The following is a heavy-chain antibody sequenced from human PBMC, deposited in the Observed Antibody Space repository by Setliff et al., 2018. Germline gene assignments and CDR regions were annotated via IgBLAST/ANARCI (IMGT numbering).Heavy chain of an antibody. CDR2: IYYSGST. CDR3: ARHKSNGSGSYPSLYMDV. J-gene: IGHJ6*03. CDR1: GGSISSGNYY. Sequence: PSETLSLTCRVSGGSISSGNYYWGLIRQPPGKGLEWVATIYYSGSTYSNPSLKSQLIISVDAPDNQFSVKLSSVTAADTAVYYCARHKSNGSGSYPSLYMDVWGEGIMVTVSS. D-gene: IGHD3-10*01. V-gene: IGHV4-39*01.